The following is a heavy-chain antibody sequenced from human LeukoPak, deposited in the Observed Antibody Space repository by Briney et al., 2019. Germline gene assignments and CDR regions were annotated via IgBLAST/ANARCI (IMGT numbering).Heavy chain of an antibody. CDR2: ISPYNGKT. CDR1: GYSFSSYG. Sequence: ASVSVSCKTSGYSFSSYGITWVRQVPGQGLEWMGWISPYNGKTKYAENLQDRITMTTDTYSTTAYMDLGSLRSDDTAMYYCARQREVVFDFWGQGTLVTVSS. J-gene: IGHJ4*02. CDR3: ARQREVVFDF. D-gene: IGHD2-15*01. V-gene: IGHV1-18*01.